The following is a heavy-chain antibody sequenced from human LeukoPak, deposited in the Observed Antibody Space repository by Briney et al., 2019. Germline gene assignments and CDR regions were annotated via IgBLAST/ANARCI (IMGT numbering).Heavy chain of an antibody. V-gene: IGHV4-34*01. CDR3: ARSQGQYDFWSSYYHPYFDY. Sequence: PSETLSLTCAVYGGSFSGYYWSWIRQPPGKGLKWIGEINHSGSTNYNPSLKSRVTISVDTSKNQFSLKLSSVTAADTAVYYCARSQGQYDFWSSYYHPYFDYWGQGTLVTVSS. D-gene: IGHD3-3*01. CDR1: GGSFSGYY. CDR2: INHSGST. J-gene: IGHJ4*02.